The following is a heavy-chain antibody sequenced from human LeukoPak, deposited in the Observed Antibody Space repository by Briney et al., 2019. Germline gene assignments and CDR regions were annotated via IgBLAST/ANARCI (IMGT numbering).Heavy chain of an antibody. Sequence: GESLKISCKGSGYSFTSYWIGWVRQMPGKGLEWMGIIYPGDSDTRYSPSFQGQVTISADKSISTAYLQWSSLKASDTAMYYCARLHYGSGSYYSAPAPDFDYWGQGTLVTVSS. CDR2: IYPGDSDT. CDR3: ARLHYGSGSYYSAPAPDFDY. CDR1: GYSFTSYW. V-gene: IGHV5-51*01. J-gene: IGHJ4*02. D-gene: IGHD3-10*01.